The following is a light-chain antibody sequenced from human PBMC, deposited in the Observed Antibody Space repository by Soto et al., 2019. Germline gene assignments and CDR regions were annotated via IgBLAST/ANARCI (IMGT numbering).Light chain of an antibody. CDR1: QSVSSSY. V-gene: IGKV3-20*01. J-gene: IGKJ2*01. CDR2: GAS. Sequence: EIVLTQSPGTLSLSPGERATLSCRASQSVSSSYLAWYQQKPRKAPRPLIYGASSRATGITDRFSGSGSGTDFTLTISRLEPEDFAVYYCQQYGSSSYTFGQGTKLEIK. CDR3: QQYGSSSYT.